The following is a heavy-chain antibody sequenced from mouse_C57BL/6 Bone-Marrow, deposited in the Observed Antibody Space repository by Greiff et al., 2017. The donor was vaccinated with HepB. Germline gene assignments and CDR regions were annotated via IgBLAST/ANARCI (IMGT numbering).Heavy chain of an antibody. CDR2: IYPRSGNT. V-gene: IGHV1-81*01. CDR1: GYTFTSYG. Sequence: VKLVESGAELARPGASVKLSCKASGYTFTSYGISWVKQRTGQGLEWIGEIYPRSGNTYYNEKFKGKATLTADKSSSTAYMELRSLTSEDSAVYFCARRHYGSSYYFDYWGQGTTLTVSS. CDR3: ARRHYGSSYYFDY. J-gene: IGHJ2*01. D-gene: IGHD1-1*01.